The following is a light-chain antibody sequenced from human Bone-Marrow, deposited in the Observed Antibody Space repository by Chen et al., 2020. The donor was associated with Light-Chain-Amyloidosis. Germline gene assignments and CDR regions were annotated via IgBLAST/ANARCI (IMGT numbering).Light chain of an antibody. V-gene: IGLV1-47*01. CDR2: RNN. J-gene: IGLJ1*01. CDR1: SSNIGSNY. CDR3: AAWDDSLREGFYV. Sequence: QSVLTQPPSASGTPGQRVTISCSGSSSNIGSNYVYWYQQLPGTAPKLLIYRNNQRPSGVPDRFSGSKSGTSASLAISGLRSEDEADYYCAAWDDSLREGFYVFGTGTKVTVL.